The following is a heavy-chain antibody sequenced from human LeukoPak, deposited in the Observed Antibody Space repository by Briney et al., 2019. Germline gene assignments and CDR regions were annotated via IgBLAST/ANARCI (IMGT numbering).Heavy chain of an antibody. CDR1: GFTFSTYW. CDR3: ARWVSGWYAGIYFDY. Sequence: PGGSLRLSCAATGFTFSTYWMSWVRQAPGKGLEWVANIKQDGSEKYYVDSVKGRFTISRDYAESSLYLQMNSLRAEDTAVYYCARWVSGWYAGIYFDYWGQGTLVTVSS. D-gene: IGHD6-19*01. V-gene: IGHV3-7*01. J-gene: IGHJ4*02. CDR2: IKQDGSEK.